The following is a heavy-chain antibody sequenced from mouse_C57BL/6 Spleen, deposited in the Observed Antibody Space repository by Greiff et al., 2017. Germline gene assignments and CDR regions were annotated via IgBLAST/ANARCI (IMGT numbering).Heavy chain of an antibody. V-gene: IGHV1-69*01. CDR1: GYTFTSYW. J-gene: IGHJ4*01. D-gene: IGHD2-4*01. CDR3: ARKVAYDYEYYYDMED. Sequence: QVQLQQPGAELVMPGASVKLSCKASGYTFTSYWMHWVKQRPGQGLEWIGEIDPADGYTNYKQKVKGKFTLTGDKSSSTAYMQLSSLTSEDTAVYYCARKVAYDYEYYYDMEDRGKSTSVTVAT. CDR2: IDPADGYT.